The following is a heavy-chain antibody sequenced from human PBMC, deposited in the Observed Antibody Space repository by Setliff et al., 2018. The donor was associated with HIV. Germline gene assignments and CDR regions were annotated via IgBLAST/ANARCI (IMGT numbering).Heavy chain of an antibody. V-gene: IGHV4-59*01. CDR3: ARENYYDQKGAFDI. CDR1: GGSISNYY. J-gene: IGHJ3*02. D-gene: IGHD3-22*01. Sequence: PSETLSLTCTVSGGSISNYYWSWIRQPPGKALEWIGYIYHSGSTNYNPYLKSRVTISVDTSKNQFSLNLSSVTAADTAVYYCARENYYDQKGAFDIWGQGTMVTVSS. CDR2: IYHSGST.